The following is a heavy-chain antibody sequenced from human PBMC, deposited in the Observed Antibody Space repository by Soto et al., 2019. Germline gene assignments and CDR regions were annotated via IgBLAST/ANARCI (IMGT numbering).Heavy chain of an antibody. CDR2: IIPIFGTA. J-gene: IGHJ6*02. CDR1: GGTFSSYA. D-gene: IGHD3-3*01. Sequence: ASVKVSCKASGGTFSSYAISWVRQAPGQGLEWMGGIIPIFGTANYAQKFQGRVTITADESTSTAYMELSSLRSEDTAVYYCARDFWSGYGPDHYYYYYGMDVWGQGTTVTVSS. V-gene: IGHV1-69*13. CDR3: ARDFWSGYGPDHYYYYYGMDV.